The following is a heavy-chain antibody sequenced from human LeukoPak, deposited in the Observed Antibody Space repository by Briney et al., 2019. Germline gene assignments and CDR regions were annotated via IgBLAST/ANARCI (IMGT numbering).Heavy chain of an antibody. CDR1: GFTFSSYW. D-gene: IGHD6-6*01. J-gene: IGHJ3*02. Sequence: GGSLRLSCAASGFTFSSYWMHWVRQAPGKGLVWVSRIKSDGSSTSYADSVKGRFTISRDNAKNTLYLQMNSLRAEDTAEYYCARRSAARDAFDIWGQGTMVTGSS. V-gene: IGHV3-74*01. CDR2: IKSDGSST. CDR3: ARRSAARDAFDI.